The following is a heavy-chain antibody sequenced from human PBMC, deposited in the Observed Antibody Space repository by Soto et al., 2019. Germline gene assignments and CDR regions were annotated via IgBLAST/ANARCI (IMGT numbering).Heavy chain of an antibody. CDR1: GFTFSNYT. J-gene: IGHJ6*02. D-gene: IGHD3-3*01. CDR2: ISSSSLYI. Sequence: EVQLVESGGGLVKPGGSLRVSCAASGFTFSNYTMNWVRKAPGKGLEWVSAISSSSLYIYYADSVKGRFTISRDNATNPLYLQMNSLGAEDTALYYCARANYDFWSGYSNYFGMDVWGQGTTVTVSS. CDR3: ARANYDFWSGYSNYFGMDV. V-gene: IGHV3-21*01.